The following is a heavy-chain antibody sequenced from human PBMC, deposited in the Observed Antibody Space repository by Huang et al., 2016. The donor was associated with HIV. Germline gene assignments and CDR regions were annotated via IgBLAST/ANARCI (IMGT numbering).Heavy chain of an antibody. CDR1: GGTYSSYA. V-gene: IGHV1-69*13. CDR3: ARGLELSD. D-gene: IGHD1-7*01. Sequence: QVQLVQSGAEVKKPGSSVKVSCKASGGTYSSYAISWGRQAPGQGLEWMGGISPIFHTPNYAQKFQGRVTITADEFTSTAYMELSSLRSEDTAMYYCARGLELSDWGQGTLVTVSS. J-gene: IGHJ4*02. CDR2: ISPIFHTP.